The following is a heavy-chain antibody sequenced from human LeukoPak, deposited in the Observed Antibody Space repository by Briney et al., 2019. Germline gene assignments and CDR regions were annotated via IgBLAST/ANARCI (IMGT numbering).Heavy chain of an antibody. J-gene: IGHJ1*01. CDR3: ARNTMVRGVMSEYFQH. CDR2: INAGNGNT. CDR1: GHTFTSYA. D-gene: IGHD3-10*01. V-gene: IGHV1-3*01. Sequence: ASVKVSCKPSGHTFTSYAMQWGRHAPGQRLECMGWINAGNGNTKYSQKNQGRGTITKNTTASTAYMELSSLRSEDTAVYYCARNTMVRGVMSEYFQHWGQGPLVTVSS.